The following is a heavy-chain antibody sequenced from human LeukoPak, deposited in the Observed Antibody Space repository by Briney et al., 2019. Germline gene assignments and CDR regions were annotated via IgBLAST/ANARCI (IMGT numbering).Heavy chain of an antibody. CDR1: GFTFSHYS. J-gene: IGHJ4*02. D-gene: IGHD5-24*01. CDR3: ARDYKYAFDN. Sequence: GGSLRLSCAASGFTFSHYSMNWVRQAPGKGLEWISYFGIDSGNKKYVDPVKGRFTISGDKAKNSLYLQMNGLRVEDTAVYYCARDYKYAFDNWGQGTLVTVSS. V-gene: IGHV3-48*01. CDR2: FGIDSGNK.